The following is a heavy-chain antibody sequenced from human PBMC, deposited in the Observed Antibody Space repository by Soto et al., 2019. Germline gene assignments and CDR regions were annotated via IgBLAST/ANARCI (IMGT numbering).Heavy chain of an antibody. J-gene: IGHJ4*02. V-gene: IGHV3-21*01. D-gene: IGHD4-17*01. CDR1: GFTFSSYS. CDR2: ISSSSSYI. CDR3: ARDPDYGDPIDY. Sequence: EVQLVESGGGLVKPGGSLRLSCAASGFTFSSYSMNWVRQAPGKGLEWVSSISSSSSYIYYADSVKGRFTISRDNAKNSLYLQMNSLGAEDTAVYYCARDPDYGDPIDYWGQGTLVTVSS.